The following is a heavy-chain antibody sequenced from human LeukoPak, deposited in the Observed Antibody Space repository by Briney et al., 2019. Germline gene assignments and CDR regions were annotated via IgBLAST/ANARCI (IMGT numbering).Heavy chain of an antibody. J-gene: IGHJ5*02. CDR3: VREARAGNWFDP. Sequence: ASVKVSCKASGYTFTSYYIHWVRQAPGQGLEWMGWINPDSGGTNYAQQFQGRVTMTRDTSISTVYMDLSRLRSDDTAMYYCVREARAGNWFDPWGQGTVVIVSS. V-gene: IGHV1-2*02. CDR2: INPDSGGT. CDR1: GYTFTSYY.